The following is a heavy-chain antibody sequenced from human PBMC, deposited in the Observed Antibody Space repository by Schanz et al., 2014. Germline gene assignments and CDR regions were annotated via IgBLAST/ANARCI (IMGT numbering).Heavy chain of an antibody. CDR1: GGTFSSFG. J-gene: IGHJ4*02. V-gene: IGHV1-18*01. CDR3: ARDQSPYTNSSDVRYFDY. D-gene: IGHD6-6*01. CDR2: ISPYTGNT. Sequence: VQLEQSGAEVKKPGSSVKVSCKASGGTFSSFGINWVRQAPGQGLEWVGWISPYTGNTHYFDKMEGRVTMTTDTSTSTAYMELRSLRSDDTAMYYCARDQSPYTNSSDVRYFDYWGQGSLVTVTS.